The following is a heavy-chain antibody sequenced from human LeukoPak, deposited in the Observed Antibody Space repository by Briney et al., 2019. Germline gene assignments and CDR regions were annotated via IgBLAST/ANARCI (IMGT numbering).Heavy chain of an antibody. D-gene: IGHD6-19*01. CDR3: ARALGYSSGWYWNFQH. V-gene: IGHV1-46*01. J-gene: IGHJ1*01. CDR2: INPSGGST. CDR1: GYTFTSYY. Sequence: ASVKVSCRASGYTFTSYYMHWVRQAPGRGLEWMGIINPSGGSTSYAQKFQGRVTMTRDTSTSTVYMELSSLRSEDTAVYYCARALGYSSGWYWNFQHWGQGTLVTVSS.